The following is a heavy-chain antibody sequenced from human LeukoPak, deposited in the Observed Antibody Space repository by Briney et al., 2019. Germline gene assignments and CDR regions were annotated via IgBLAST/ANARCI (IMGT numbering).Heavy chain of an antibody. J-gene: IGHJ5*02. V-gene: IGHV4-59*01. Sequence: SETLSLTCTVSGGSISSYYWSWIRQPPGKGLEWIGYNYYSGSTYYNPSLKSRVTISVDTSKNQFSLKLSSVTAADTAVYYCAGSTSGDWFDPWGQGTLVTVSS. D-gene: IGHD3-10*01. CDR1: GGSISSYY. CDR2: NYYSGST. CDR3: AGSTSGDWFDP.